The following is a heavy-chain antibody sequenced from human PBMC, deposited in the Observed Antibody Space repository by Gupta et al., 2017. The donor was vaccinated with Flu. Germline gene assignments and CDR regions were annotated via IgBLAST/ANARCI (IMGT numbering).Heavy chain of an antibody. CDR2: IASDGIHK. V-gene: IGHV3-30*18. J-gene: IGHJ6*03. Sequence: KGLEWVAEIASDGIHKDYADSVRGRITIPRDKSKNTLSLEMDSLRVENTAVYDCSKDGPWTASCPYYCYYMDVWGKGTTVTVSS. CDR3: SKDGPWTASCPYYCYYMDV. D-gene: IGHD2-2*01.